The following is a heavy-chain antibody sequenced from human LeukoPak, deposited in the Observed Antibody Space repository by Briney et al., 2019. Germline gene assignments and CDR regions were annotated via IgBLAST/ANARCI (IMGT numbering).Heavy chain of an antibody. V-gene: IGHV3-30*02. CDR3: AKGRWLVDY. Sequence: GGSLRLSCAASGFSFSNYGMHWVRQAPGKGLECVAFTRYEGSHKDYADSVKVRFTSSRDNSKNTLYLQMKSLRDEDTALYYCAKGRWLVDYWGRGTMVTDSS. D-gene: IGHD6-19*01. J-gene: IGHJ4*02. CDR2: TRYEGSHK. CDR1: GFSFSNYG.